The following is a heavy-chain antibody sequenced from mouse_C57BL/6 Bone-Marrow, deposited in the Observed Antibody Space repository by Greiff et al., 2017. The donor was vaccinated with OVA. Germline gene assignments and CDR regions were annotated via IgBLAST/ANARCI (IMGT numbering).Heavy chain of an antibody. Sequence: QVQLQQPGAELVKPGASVKLSCKASGYTFTSYWMPWVKQRPGQGLEWIGMIHPNSGSTHYTEKFKSKATLTVVTSSRTAYMQLSSLTSEDSAVYYCATYYGSSGDYWGQGTSVTVSS. CDR2: IHPNSGST. CDR3: ATYYGSSGDY. J-gene: IGHJ4*01. CDR1: GYTFTSYW. D-gene: IGHD1-1*01. V-gene: IGHV1-64*01.